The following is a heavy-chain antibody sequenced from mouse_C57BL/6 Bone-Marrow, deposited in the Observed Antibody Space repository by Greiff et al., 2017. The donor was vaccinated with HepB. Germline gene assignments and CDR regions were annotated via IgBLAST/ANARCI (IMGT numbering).Heavy chain of an antibody. V-gene: IGHV10-3*01. J-gene: IGHJ3*01. CDR1: GFTFNTYA. D-gene: IGHD2-4*01. CDR3: VRDPLDYDVAWFAY. Sequence: DAGGGLVQPKGSLKLSCAASGFTFNTYAMHWVRQAPGKGLEWVARIRSKSSNYATYYADSVKDRFTISRDDSQSMLYLQMNNLKTEDTAMYYCVRDPLDYDVAWFAYWGQGTLVTVSA. CDR2: IRSKSSNYAT.